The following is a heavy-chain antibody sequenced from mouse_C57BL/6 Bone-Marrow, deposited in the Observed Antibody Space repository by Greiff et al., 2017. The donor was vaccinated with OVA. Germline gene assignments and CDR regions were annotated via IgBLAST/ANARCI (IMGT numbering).Heavy chain of an antibody. CDR3: AKNYYGSSYHFDY. J-gene: IGHJ2*01. Sequence: VKLMESGPGLVQPSQSLSITCTVSGFSLTSYGVHWVRQSPGKGLEWLGVIWRGGSTDYNAAFMSRLSITKDNSKSQVFFKMNSLQADDTAIYYCAKNYYGSSYHFDYWGQGTTLTVSS. CDR1: GFSLTSYG. CDR2: IWRGGST. V-gene: IGHV2-5*01. D-gene: IGHD1-1*01.